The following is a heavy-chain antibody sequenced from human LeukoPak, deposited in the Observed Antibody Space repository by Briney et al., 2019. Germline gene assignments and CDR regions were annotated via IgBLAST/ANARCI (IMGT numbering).Heavy chain of an antibody. Sequence: GGSLRLSCAGSGFSFSSYGMHWVRQAPGKGLEWVSAISGSGGSTYYADSVKGRFTISRDNSKNTLYLQMNSLRAEDTAVYYCAKDPESVAGTGDFDYWGQGTLVTVSS. J-gene: IGHJ4*02. D-gene: IGHD6-19*01. CDR2: ISGSGGST. CDR1: GFSFSSYG. CDR3: AKDPESVAGTGDFDY. V-gene: IGHV3-23*01.